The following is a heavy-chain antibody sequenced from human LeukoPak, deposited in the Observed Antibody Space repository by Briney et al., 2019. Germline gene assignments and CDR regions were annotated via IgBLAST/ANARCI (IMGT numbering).Heavy chain of an antibody. CDR3: ARDRYCSGGSCYPFDY. D-gene: IGHD2-15*01. Sequence: ASVKVSCKASGYTFTGYYMHRVRQAPGQGLEWMGWINPNSGGTNYAQKFQGRVTMTRDTSISTAYMELSRLRSDDTAVYYCARDRYCSGGSCYPFDYWGQGTLVTVSS. V-gene: IGHV1-2*02. CDR2: INPNSGGT. J-gene: IGHJ4*02. CDR1: GYTFTGYY.